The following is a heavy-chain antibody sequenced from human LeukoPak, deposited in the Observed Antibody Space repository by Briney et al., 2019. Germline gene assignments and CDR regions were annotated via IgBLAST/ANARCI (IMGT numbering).Heavy chain of an antibody. V-gene: IGHV4-61*02. J-gene: IGHJ3*01. Sequence: SETLSLTCSVSGASVSTTAYFWNWIRQPAGEGPEWIGRIYASGNTHYNPSLKSRVTMSLDTSKNQFSLTMNSVTAADSAVYFCASYREAYGLYPHGLDVWGRGTVVTVSS. CDR1: GASVSTTAYF. CDR3: ASYREAYGLYPHGLDV. CDR2: IYASGNT. D-gene: IGHD5-24*01.